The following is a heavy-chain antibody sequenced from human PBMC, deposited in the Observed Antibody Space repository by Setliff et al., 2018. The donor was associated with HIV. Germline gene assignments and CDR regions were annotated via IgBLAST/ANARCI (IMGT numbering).Heavy chain of an antibody. CDR1: GGSISSSIYY. CDR2: IYYSGSTYYYGGST. CDR3: ARGRTQWPNYNYFDP. J-gene: IGHJ5*02. D-gene: IGHD6-19*01. V-gene: IGHV4-39*01. Sequence: SETLSLTCTVSGGSISSSIYYWGWIRQPPGKGLEWVGFIYYSGSTYYYGGSTYYNPSLKSRVTISVDTSKNQFSLKLSSVTAADRAVYYCARGRTQWPNYNYFDPWGLGTLVTVSS.